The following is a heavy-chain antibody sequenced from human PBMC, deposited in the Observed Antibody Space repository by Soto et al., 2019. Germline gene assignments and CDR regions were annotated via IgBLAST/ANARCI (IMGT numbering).Heavy chain of an antibody. J-gene: IGHJ4*02. CDR2: IYYSGST. CDR3: ARHYYDILTGYYPLYFDY. Sequence: PSETLSLTCTVSGGSISSSSYYWGWIRQPPGKGLEWIGSIYYSGSTYYNPSLKSRVTISVDTSKNQFSLKLSSVTAADTAVYYCARHYYDILTGYYPLYFDYWGQGTLVTVSS. V-gene: IGHV4-39*01. CDR1: GGSISSSSYY. D-gene: IGHD3-9*01.